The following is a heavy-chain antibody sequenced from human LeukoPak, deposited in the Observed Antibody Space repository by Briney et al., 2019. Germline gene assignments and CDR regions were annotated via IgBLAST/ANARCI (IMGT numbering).Heavy chain of an antibody. V-gene: IGHV1-2*06. CDR2: INPNSGGT. J-gene: IGHJ3*02. CDR1: GYPFTGYY. Sequence: GASVKVSCKASGYPFTGYYMHWVRQAPGQGLEWMGRINPNSGGTNYAQKLQGRVTMNTDTSTSTAYMELRSLRSDDTAVYYCASGVVVSAFDIWGQGTMVTVSS. D-gene: IGHD2-2*01. CDR3: ASGVVVSAFDI.